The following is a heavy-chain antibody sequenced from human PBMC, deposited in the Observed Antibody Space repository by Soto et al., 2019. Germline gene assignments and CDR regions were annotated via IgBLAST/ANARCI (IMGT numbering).Heavy chain of an antibody. CDR2: ISGSGGST. V-gene: IGHV3-23*01. J-gene: IGHJ1*01. CDR3: ARPLGDLAEYFQH. Sequence: GGSLSLSCAASGFTFSSYAMSWVRQAPGKGLEWVSAISGSGGSTYYADSVKGRFTISRDSSKNTLYLQMNSLRAEDTAVYYCARPLGDLAEYFQHWGQGTLVTVSS. CDR1: GFTFSSYA. D-gene: IGHD4-17*01.